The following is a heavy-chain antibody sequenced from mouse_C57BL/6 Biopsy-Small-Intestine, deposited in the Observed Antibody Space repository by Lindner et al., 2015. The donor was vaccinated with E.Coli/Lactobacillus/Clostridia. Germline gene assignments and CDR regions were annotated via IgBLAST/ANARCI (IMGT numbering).Heavy chain of an antibody. Sequence: VQLQESGAELARPGASVKMSCKASGYTFTSYTMHWVKQRPGQGLEWIGYSNPTSGYTKYNQKFKDKATLTADKSSSTAYMQLSSLTSEDSAVYYCARSNWDEAMDHWGQGTSVTVSS. V-gene: IGHV1-4*01. CDR3: ARSNWDEAMDH. CDR1: GYTFTSYT. D-gene: IGHD4-1*02. CDR2: SNPTSGYT. J-gene: IGHJ4*01.